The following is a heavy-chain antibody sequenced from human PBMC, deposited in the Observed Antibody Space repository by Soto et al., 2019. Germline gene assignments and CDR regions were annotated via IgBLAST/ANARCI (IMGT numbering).Heavy chain of an antibody. Sequence: EVQLLESGGGLVQPGGSLRLSCAASGFTFRSYAMSWVGQAPGKGLEWVSAIGGSGDSTFYADSVKGRFTISRDNSKNTLYLQMNSLRAEDTAVSYCAKGMSGSCAYNWFDPWGQGTLVTVSS. CDR3: AKGMSGSCAYNWFDP. D-gene: IGHD1-26*01. J-gene: IGHJ5*02. CDR2: IGGSGDST. CDR1: GFTFRSYA. V-gene: IGHV3-23*01.